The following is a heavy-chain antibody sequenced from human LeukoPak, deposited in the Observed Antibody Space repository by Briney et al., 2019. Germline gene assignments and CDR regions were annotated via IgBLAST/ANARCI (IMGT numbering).Heavy chain of an antibody. CDR2: IYYSGTT. D-gene: IGHD6-19*01. CDR3: ARGYRSGYDREGFNY. Sequence: SETLSLTCTVSGDSIGRFYWSWIRQTPGKGLEWIGYIYYSGTTKYNPSFKSRVTISVDTSKNQFSLNLSSVTASDTAVYYCARGYRSGYDREGFNYWGQGILVTVSS. V-gene: IGHV4-59*01. J-gene: IGHJ4*02. CDR1: GDSIGRFY.